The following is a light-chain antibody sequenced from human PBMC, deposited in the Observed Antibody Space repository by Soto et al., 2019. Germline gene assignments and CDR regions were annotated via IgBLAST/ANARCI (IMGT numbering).Light chain of an antibody. Sequence: QSALTQPPSASGSPGQSVTISCTGTSSDVGGYNYVSWYQQHPGKAPKLMIYEVSKRPSGVPDRFSGSESGNTASLTVSGLQAEDEADYYCSSYAGSNNPYVFGTGTKLTVL. CDR3: SSYAGSNNPYV. V-gene: IGLV2-8*01. J-gene: IGLJ1*01. CDR1: SSDVGGYNY. CDR2: EVS.